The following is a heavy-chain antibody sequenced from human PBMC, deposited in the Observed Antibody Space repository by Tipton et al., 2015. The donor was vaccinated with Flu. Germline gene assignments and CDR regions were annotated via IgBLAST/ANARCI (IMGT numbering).Heavy chain of an antibody. Sequence: LRLSCTVSGGSISSYYWSWIRQPPGKGLEWIGYIYYSGSTNYNPSLKSRVTISVDTSKNQFSLKLSSVTAADTAVYYCARGLRYDFWSGYYSPRLYNWFDPWGQGTLVTVSS. D-gene: IGHD3-3*01. J-gene: IGHJ5*02. CDR2: IYYSGST. V-gene: IGHV4-59*12. CDR1: GGSISSYY. CDR3: ARGLRYDFWSGYYSPRLYNWFDP.